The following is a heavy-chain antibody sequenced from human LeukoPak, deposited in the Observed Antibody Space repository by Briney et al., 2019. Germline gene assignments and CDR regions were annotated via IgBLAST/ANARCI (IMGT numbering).Heavy chain of an antibody. CDR2: ISWNSGSI. V-gene: IGHV3-9*01. CDR3: AKSSTGAAGPHDY. CDR1: GFTFDDYA. Sequence: PGGSLRLSCAASGFTFDDYAMHWVRQAPGKGLEWVSGISWNSGSIGYADSVKGRFTISRDNAKNSLYLQMNSLRAEDTALYYCAKSSTGAAGPHDYWGQGTLVTVSS. D-gene: IGHD2-15*01. J-gene: IGHJ4*02.